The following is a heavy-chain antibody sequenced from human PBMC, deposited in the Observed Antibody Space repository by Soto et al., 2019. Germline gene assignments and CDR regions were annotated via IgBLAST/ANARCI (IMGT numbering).Heavy chain of an antibody. Sequence: GGSLRLSCAASGFTFSSYAMSWVRQAPGKGLEWVSGMSGSGFSTFYADSVKGRFTISRDNFKNTVDLQMNSLRAEDAAVYYCARAAAGSDYYYFFMDVWGQGTTVTVSS. V-gene: IGHV3-23*01. D-gene: IGHD6-13*01. CDR3: ARAAAGSDYYYFFMDV. CDR2: MSGSGFST. CDR1: GFTFSSYA. J-gene: IGHJ6*02.